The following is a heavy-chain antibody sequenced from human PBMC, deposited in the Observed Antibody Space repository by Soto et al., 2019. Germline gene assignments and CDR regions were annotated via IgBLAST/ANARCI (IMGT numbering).Heavy chain of an antibody. CDR1: GCSISSGGYY. Sequence: PSETLSLTCTVSGCSISSGGYYWSWIRPHPGKGLEWIGYIYYSGSTYYNPSLKSRVTISVDTSKNQFSLKLSSVTAAATAAYYWARAPNHATSVLMVPARYFDYWGQGTLVTVSS. D-gene: IGHD2-8*01. CDR2: IYYSGST. J-gene: IGHJ4*02. CDR3: ARAPNHATSVLMVPARYFDY. V-gene: IGHV4-31*03.